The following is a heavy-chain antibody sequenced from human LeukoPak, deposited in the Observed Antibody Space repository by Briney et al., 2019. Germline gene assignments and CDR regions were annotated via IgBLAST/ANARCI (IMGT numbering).Heavy chain of an antibody. J-gene: IGHJ4*02. V-gene: IGHV4-39*01. Sequence: PSETLSLTCTVSGGSISRSSSCWGWIRQPPGKGLEWGGSIYYSGSTYYSPSLNGRVTISVDTSKNQFSLKLSSVTAADTAVYYCASRDSGSYQGDDYWGQRTLVTVPS. CDR1: GGSISRSSSC. D-gene: IGHD6-19*01. CDR2: IYYSGST. CDR3: ASRDSGSYQGDDY.